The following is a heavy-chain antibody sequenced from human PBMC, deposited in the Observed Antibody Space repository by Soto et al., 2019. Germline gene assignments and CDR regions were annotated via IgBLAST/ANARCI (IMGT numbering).Heavy chain of an antibody. Sequence: SETLSLTCTVSGGSISSYYWSWIRQPPGKGLEWIGYIYYSGSTNYNPSLKSRVTISVDTSKNQFSLKLSSVTAADTAVYYCARDRGSSSAGLQYYYYYYGMDVWGQGTTVTVSS. J-gene: IGHJ6*02. D-gene: IGHD6-6*01. CDR3: ARDRGSSSAGLQYYYYYYGMDV. CDR2: IYYSGST. CDR1: GGSISSYY. V-gene: IGHV4-59*01.